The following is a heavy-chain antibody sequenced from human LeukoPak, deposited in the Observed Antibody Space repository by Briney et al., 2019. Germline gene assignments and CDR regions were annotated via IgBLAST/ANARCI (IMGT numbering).Heavy chain of an antibody. D-gene: IGHD1-26*01. CDR2: IWYDGSNK. J-gene: IGHJ4*02. CDR3: ARDPGSYGTSCPDY. CDR1: GFTFSSYG. V-gene: IGHV3-33*01. Sequence: GRSLRLSCAASGFTFSSYGMHWVRQAPGEGLEWVAVIWYDGSNKYYADSVKGRFTISRDNSKNTLYLQMNSLRAEDTAVYYCARDPGSYGTSCPDYWGQGTLVTVSS.